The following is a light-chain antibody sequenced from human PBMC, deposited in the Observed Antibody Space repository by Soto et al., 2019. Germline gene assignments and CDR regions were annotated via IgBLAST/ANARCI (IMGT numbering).Light chain of an antibody. V-gene: IGKV1-33*01. Sequence: DIQMTQSPSSLSASVGDRVTITCQASQDISNYLNWYQQKPGKAPKLLIYDASNLETGAPSRFSGSGSGTDFTFTISSLQPEDIATYYCQQYDNLPLTFGGGTKVDIK. J-gene: IGKJ4*01. CDR2: DAS. CDR3: QQYDNLPLT. CDR1: QDISNY.